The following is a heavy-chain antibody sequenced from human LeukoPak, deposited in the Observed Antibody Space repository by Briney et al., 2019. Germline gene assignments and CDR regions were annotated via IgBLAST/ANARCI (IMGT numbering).Heavy chain of an antibody. CDR2: ITPIFGTA. Sequence: ASVKVSCKASGGTFSSYAISWVRQAPGQGLEWMGGITPIFGTANYAQKFQGGVTITADKSTSTAYMELSSLRSEDTAVYYCARVPSKTVHYYYYYGMDVWGKGTTVTVSS. CDR1: GGTFSSYA. J-gene: IGHJ6*04. CDR3: ARVPSKTVHYYYYYGMDV. V-gene: IGHV1-69*06.